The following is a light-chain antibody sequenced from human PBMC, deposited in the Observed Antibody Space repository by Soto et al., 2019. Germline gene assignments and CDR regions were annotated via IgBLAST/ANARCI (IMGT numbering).Light chain of an antibody. Sequence: QSALTQPASVSGSPGQSITISCTGTSSDVGGYNYVSWYQQHPGKAPKLMIYEVSTRPSGVPNRFSASKSGNTASLTISGLQAEDEAEYYCSSYTNINTRACVFGTGTKLTVL. CDR1: SSDVGGYNY. J-gene: IGLJ1*01. V-gene: IGLV2-14*01. CDR2: EVS. CDR3: SSYTNINTRACV.